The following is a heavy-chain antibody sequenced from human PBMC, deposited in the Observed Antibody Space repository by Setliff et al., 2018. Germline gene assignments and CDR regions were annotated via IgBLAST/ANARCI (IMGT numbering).Heavy chain of an antibody. D-gene: IGHD2-15*01. CDR3: ARARYCSGGRCYWTWLDS. CDR2: VHFGGDT. Sequence: PSETLSLTCTVSGGGSINNYYWSWVRQSPGKGLEWIGFVHFGGDTNYNPSLKSRVTMSADTSNNQFSLNLRSVTAADTAVYYCARARYCSGGRCYWTWLDSWAQGTLVTVSS. CDR1: GGGSINNYY. V-gene: IGHV4-59*01. J-gene: IGHJ5*01.